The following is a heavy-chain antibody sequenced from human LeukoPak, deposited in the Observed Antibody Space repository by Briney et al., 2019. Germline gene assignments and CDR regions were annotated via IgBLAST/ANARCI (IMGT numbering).Heavy chain of an antibody. J-gene: IGHJ4*02. D-gene: IGHD2-2*01. V-gene: IGHV4-31*03. CDR2: IYYSGST. CDR3: ARGRRPATLDY. Sequence: SETLSLTCTLSGGSISSGGYYWSWLRQHPGAGLEWIGYIYYSGSTYYNPSLKSRVTISVDTSKNQFSLKLSSVTAADTAVYYCARGRRPATLDYWGQGTLVTVSS. CDR1: GGSISSGGYY.